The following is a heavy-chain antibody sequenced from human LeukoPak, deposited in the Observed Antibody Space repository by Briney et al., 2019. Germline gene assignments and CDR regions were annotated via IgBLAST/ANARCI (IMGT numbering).Heavy chain of an antibody. V-gene: IGHV4-4*07. D-gene: IGHD5/OR15-5a*01. CDR2: IYGSGSA. CDR3: TRGHQGSTPHDAFDI. CDR1: SGSLSSYY. J-gene: IGHJ3*02. Sequence: NTSETLSLTCTVSSGSLSSYYWAWIRQPAGKGLEWIGRIYGSGSANYNPSLTSRVTMSLDTSKNQVSLKLNSVTAADTAVYYCTRGHQGSTPHDAFDIWGQGALVTVSS.